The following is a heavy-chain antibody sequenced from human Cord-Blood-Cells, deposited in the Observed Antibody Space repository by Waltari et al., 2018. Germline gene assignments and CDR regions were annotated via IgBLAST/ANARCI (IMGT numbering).Heavy chain of an antibody. CDR1: GYSFTSYW. D-gene: IGHD1-1*01. Sequence: EVQLVQSGAEVKKPGESLKISCKGSGYSFTSYWIGWGCQMPGKGLEGMGIIYPGYSNTRYSPSFQGQVTISADKSISTAYLQWSSLKASDTAMYYWARQGGSTTLYAFDIWGQGTMVTVSS. V-gene: IGHV5-51*01. CDR3: ARQGGSTTLYAFDI. CDR2: IYPGYSNT. J-gene: IGHJ3*02.